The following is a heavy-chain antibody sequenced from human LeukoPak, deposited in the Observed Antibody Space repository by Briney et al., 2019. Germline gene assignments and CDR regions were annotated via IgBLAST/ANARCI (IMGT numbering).Heavy chain of an antibody. D-gene: IGHD3-16*01. Sequence: GGSLRLSCAASGFTFSSYAMNGVRQAPGKGLEWVSGIRNSGDSTYYVDSVKGRFTISRDNSQNMLYLQMNSLRAEDAAVYYCAKGVYEYVWGSFDYWGQGTLVTVSS. CDR2: IRNSGDST. J-gene: IGHJ4*02. CDR1: GFTFSSYA. V-gene: IGHV3-23*01. CDR3: AKGVYEYVWGSFDY.